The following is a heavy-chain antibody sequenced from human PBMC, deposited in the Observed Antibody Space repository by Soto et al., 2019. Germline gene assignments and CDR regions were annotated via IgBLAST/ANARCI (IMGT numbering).Heavy chain of an antibody. CDR2: IYYSGST. Sequence: SETLSLTCTVSGGSISSGGYYWSWIRQHPGKGLEWIGYIYYSGSTYYNPSLKSRVTISVDTSKNQFSLKLSSVTAAETAVYYCARVVPYSSGWSNWFDPWGQGTLVTVSS. CDR3: ARVVPYSSGWSNWFDP. CDR1: GGSISSGGYY. V-gene: IGHV4-31*03. J-gene: IGHJ5*02. D-gene: IGHD6-19*01.